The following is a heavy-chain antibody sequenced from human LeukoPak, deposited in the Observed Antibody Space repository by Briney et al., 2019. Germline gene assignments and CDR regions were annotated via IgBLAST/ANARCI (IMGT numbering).Heavy chain of an antibody. CDR2: INYSGRT. V-gene: IGHV4-59*08. D-gene: IGHD3-16*01. CDR1: GGSIRNYY. CDR3: ARHVFSYGEPFDY. J-gene: IGHJ4*02. Sequence: SETLSLTCTVSGGSIRNYYWSWIRQPPGKGLEWLGYINYSGRTNYNPSLKSRVTISVDTSMTQFSLRLSSVTATDTAIYYCARHVFSYGEPFDYWGQGVLITASS.